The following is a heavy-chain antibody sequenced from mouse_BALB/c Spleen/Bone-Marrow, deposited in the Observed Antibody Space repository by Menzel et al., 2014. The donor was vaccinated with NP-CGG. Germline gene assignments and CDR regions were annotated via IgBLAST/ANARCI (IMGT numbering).Heavy chain of an antibody. CDR3: ARNYDYDGGYCAMDY. V-gene: IGHV1-7*01. CDR2: INPITGYT. CDR1: GYTFTSYW. J-gene: IGHJ4*01. D-gene: IGHD2-4*01. Sequence: VQLQQSGTELAKPGASVKMSCKASGYTFTSYWIHWIKQRPGQGLEWIGYINPITGYTEYNQKFKDKATLTADKSSSTAYRQLSSLTSDDSAVYYCARNYDYDGGYCAMDYWGQGTSVTVSS.